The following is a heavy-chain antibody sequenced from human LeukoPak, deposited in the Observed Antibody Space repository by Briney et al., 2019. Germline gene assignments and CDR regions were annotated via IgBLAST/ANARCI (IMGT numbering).Heavy chain of an antibody. Sequence: PSETLSLTCTVSGGSISSSSYYWGWIRQPPGKGLEWIGSIYYSGSTYYNPSLKSRVTISVDTSKNQFSLKLSSVTAADTAVYYCARSHSLRYFDWLLLFDYWGQGTLVTVSS. CDR1: GGSISSSSYY. V-gene: IGHV4-39*07. CDR3: ARSHSLRYFDWLLLFDY. D-gene: IGHD3-9*01. J-gene: IGHJ4*02. CDR2: IYYSGST.